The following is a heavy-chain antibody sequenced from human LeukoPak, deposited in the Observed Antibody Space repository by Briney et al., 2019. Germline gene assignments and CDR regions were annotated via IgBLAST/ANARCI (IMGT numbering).Heavy chain of an antibody. CDR3: ARVRYYEDV. D-gene: IGHD2/OR15-2a*01. CDR2: IKHDGSEK. V-gene: IGHV3-7*01. CDR1: GFTFNNYW. Sequence: GGSLRLSCTASGFTFNNYWMSWVRQASGQGLEWVANIKHDGSEKYYVDSVRGRFTISRDNAKNSLFLRMNTLRAEDTAVYYCARVRYYEDVWGQGTTVTVSS. J-gene: IGHJ6*02.